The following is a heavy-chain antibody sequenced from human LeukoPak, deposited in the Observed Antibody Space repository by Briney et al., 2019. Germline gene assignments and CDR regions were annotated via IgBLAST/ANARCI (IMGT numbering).Heavy chain of an antibody. CDR1: GDSISTSSYY. J-gene: IGHJ6*03. CDR3: ARESESRSSWCGIYYYYYMDV. V-gene: IGHV3-7*03. D-gene: IGHD6-13*01. CDR2: LKQDGSEK. Sequence: PSETLSLTCTVSGDSISTSSYYWGWIRQPPGKGLEWVTNLKQDGSEKYYVDSVKGRFTISRDNAKNSLYLQMKSLRAEDTAVYFCARESESRSSWCGIYYYYYMDVWGKGTTVTVSS.